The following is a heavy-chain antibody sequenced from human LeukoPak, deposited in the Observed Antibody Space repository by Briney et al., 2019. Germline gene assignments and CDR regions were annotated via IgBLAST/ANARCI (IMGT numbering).Heavy chain of an antibody. D-gene: IGHD3-3*01. CDR3: AREGGFYRPLDY. CDR1: GGSVTSTNW. V-gene: IGHV4-4*02. Sequence: PSGTLSLTCGVSGGSVTSTNWWTWVRQPPGKGLEWIGEVHLDGRTNYNPSLKSRLTMSVDLSENHISLKLASVTAADTAVYYCAREGGFYRPLDYSGQGTLVTVSS. CDR2: VHLDGRT. J-gene: IGHJ4*02.